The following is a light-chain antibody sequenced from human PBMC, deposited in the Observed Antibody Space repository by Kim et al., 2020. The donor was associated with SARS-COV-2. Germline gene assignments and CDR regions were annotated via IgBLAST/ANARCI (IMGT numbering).Light chain of an antibody. CDR2: VGTGGIVG. V-gene: IGLV9-49*01. CDR3: GADHGSGSNFVYV. CDR1: IGYSNYN. J-gene: IGLJ1*01. Sequence: CTLSIGYSNYNVDWYQQRPGKGPRFVMRVGTGGIVGSKGDGIPDRFSVLGSGLNRYLTIKNIQEEDESDYHCGADHGSGSNFVYVFGTGTKVTVL.